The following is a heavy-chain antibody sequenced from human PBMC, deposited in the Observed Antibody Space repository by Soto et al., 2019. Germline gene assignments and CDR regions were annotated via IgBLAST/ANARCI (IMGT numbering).Heavy chain of an antibody. CDR2: IYYSGST. CDR1: GGSISSSSYY. V-gene: IGHV4-39*01. CDR3: ARLRYYDSSGYSYYFDY. D-gene: IGHD3-22*01. J-gene: IGHJ4*02. Sequence: PSETLSLTCTVSGGSISSSSYYWGWIRQPPGKGLEWIGSIYYSGSTYYNPSLKSRVTISVDTSKNQFSLKLSSVTAADTAVYYCARLRYYDSSGYSYYFDYWGQGTLVTVSS.